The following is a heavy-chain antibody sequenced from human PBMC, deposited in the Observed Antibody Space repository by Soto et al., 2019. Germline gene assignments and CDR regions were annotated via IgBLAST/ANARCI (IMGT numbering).Heavy chain of an antibody. CDR1: GFTFSSHW. CDR2: IKQDGSEK. D-gene: IGHD1-1*01. CDR3: AREEAYNTPHGFYYYVDV. Sequence: EVQLVESGGGLVQPGGSLRLSCAASGFTFSSHWMTWVRQAPGKGLEWVANIKQDGSEKYYVDSVKGRFTISRDNAKNSLDLQMKSLRADDTAVYYCAREEAYNTPHGFYYYVDVWGKGTTVTVSS. J-gene: IGHJ6*03. V-gene: IGHV3-7*01.